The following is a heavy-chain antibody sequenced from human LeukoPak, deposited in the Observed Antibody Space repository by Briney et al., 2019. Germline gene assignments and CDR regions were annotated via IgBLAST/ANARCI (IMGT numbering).Heavy chain of an antibody. CDR3: AKDSSIAARLGYYFDY. J-gene: IGHJ4*02. V-gene: IGHV3-30*02. CDR1: GFTFSSYD. D-gene: IGHD6-6*01. CDR2: IRYDGSNK. Sequence: PGGSLRLSCAASGFTFSSYDMHWVRQAPGKGLEWVAFIRYDGSNKYYADSVKGRFTISRDNSKNTLYLQMNSLRAEDTAVYYCAKDSSIAARLGYYFDYWGQGTLVTVSS.